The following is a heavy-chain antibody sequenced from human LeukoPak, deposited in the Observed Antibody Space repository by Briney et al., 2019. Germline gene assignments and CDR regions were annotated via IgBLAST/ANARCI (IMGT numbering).Heavy chain of an antibody. CDR1: GGSISSSCYY. Sequence: SETLSLTCTVSGGSISSSCYYCGWIRQPPGKGLEWIGSIYYSGSTYYNPSLKSRVTISVDTSKNQFSLKLSSVTAADTAVYYCASSYRITMIVVVTFDYWGQGTLVTVSS. D-gene: IGHD3-22*01. V-gene: IGHV4-39*01. CDR2: IYYSGST. J-gene: IGHJ4*02. CDR3: ASSYRITMIVVVTFDY.